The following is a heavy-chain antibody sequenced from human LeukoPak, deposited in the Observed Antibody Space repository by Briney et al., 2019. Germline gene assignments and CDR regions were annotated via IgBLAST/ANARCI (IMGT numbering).Heavy chain of an antibody. J-gene: IGHJ4*02. Sequence: ASVKVSCKASGYTFTGYFMHWVRQAPGQGLEWMGWIKTNSGGTKYAQKLRGRVTTTRDTSSSTAYMEMTRLRSDDTGVYYCAREEAATPSDFDYWGQGTLVTVSS. CDR2: IKTNSGGT. D-gene: IGHD6-25*01. CDR1: GYTFTGYF. CDR3: AREEAATPSDFDY. V-gene: IGHV1-2*02.